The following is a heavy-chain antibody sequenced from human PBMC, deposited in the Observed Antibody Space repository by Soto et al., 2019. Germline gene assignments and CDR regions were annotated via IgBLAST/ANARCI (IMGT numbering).Heavy chain of an antibody. D-gene: IGHD1-20*01. Sequence: SVKVSCKASGGTFSSYAISWVRQAPGQGLEWMGGIIPIFATANPSLKSRVTMSVDTSKNQVSLKLTSVTAADTAVYYCAKTRITSTAATFDPWGQGTLVTVSS. CDR1: GGTFSSYA. V-gene: IGHV1-69*06. J-gene: IGHJ5*02. CDR3: AKTRITSTAATFDP. CDR2: IIPIFATA.